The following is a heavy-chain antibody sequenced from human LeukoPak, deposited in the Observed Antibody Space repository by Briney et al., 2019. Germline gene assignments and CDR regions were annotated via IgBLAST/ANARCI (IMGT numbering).Heavy chain of an antibody. CDR3: AREYSSSSGRTFDY. Sequence: KPSETLSLTCTVSGGSISSYNWNWIRQPAGKGLEWIGRISTTGSTNYNPSLKSRLTMSVDTSKNQFSLRLSSVSAADTAVYYCAREYSSSSGRTFDYWGQGTLVTVSS. CDR2: ISTTGST. J-gene: IGHJ4*02. D-gene: IGHD6-6*01. CDR1: GGSISSYN. V-gene: IGHV4-4*07.